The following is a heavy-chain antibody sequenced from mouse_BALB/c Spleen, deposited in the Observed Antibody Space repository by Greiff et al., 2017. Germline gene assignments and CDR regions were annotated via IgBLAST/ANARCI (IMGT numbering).Heavy chain of an antibody. CDR1: GFTFSSYG. V-gene: IGHV5-6-3*01. J-gene: IGHJ3*01. Sequence: EVMLVESGGGLVQPGGSLKLSCAASGFTFSSYGMSWVRQTPDKRLELVATINSNGGSTYYPDSVKGRFTISRDTAKNTLYLQMSSLKSEDTAMYYCARDYYGSSPFAYWGQGTLVTVSA. CDR3: ARDYYGSSPFAY. CDR2: INSNGGST. D-gene: IGHD1-1*01.